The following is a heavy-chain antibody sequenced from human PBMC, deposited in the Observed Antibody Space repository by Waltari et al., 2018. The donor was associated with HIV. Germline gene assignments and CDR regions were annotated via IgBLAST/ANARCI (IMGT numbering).Heavy chain of an antibody. CDR3: ARGHYDSSGYYYEYYYYGMDV. D-gene: IGHD3-22*01. CDR1: GGSISRYT. Sequence: QVQLQESGPGLVKPSEPLSLTCTVSGGSISRYTWSWIRPPQGTGLVWLGYIYYSGSTNYNPSLKSRVTRSVDTSKNQFSLKLSSVTAADTAVYYWARGHYDSSGYYYEYYYYGMDVWGQGTTVTVSS. V-gene: IGHV4-59*08. J-gene: IGHJ6*02. CDR2: IYYSGST.